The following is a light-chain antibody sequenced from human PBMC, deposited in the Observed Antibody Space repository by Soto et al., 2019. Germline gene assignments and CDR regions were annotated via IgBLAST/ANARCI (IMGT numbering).Light chain of an antibody. CDR2: DAS. J-gene: IGKJ5*01. V-gene: IGKV3-20*01. Sequence: EIVLTQSPGTLSLSPGERATLSCRASQSGSSSYLAWYRQKPGQAPRLLIYDASSRATGIPDRFSGSGSGRDFTLTISRLEPEDFAVYYCQQYGSSSVFGQGTRLEIK. CDR3: QQYGSSSV. CDR1: QSGSSSY.